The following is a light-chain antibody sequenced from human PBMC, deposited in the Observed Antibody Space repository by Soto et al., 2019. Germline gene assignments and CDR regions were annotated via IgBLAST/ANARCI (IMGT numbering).Light chain of an antibody. Sequence: EIVLTQSPGTLSLSPGERATLSCRASQSVSSSYLAWYQQKPGQAPRLLIYDASSRATGIADRFSGSGSGTDFTLIISRLEPEDFAVYYCQQYGSSPLTLGGGTKVDIK. J-gene: IGKJ4*01. CDR1: QSVSSSY. V-gene: IGKV3-20*01. CDR3: QQYGSSPLT. CDR2: DAS.